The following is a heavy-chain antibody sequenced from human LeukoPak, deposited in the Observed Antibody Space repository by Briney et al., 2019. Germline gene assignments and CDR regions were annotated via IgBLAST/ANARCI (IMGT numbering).Heavy chain of an antibody. D-gene: IGHD2-2*01. CDR1: GGSISSYY. CDR3: ARAACSSTSCYAGYYYGMDV. J-gene: IGHJ6*02. Sequence: SETLSLTCTVSGGSISSYYWSWIRQPPGKGLEWIGYIYYSGSTNYNPSLKSRVTISVDTSKNQFSLKLTSVTAADAAVYYCARAACSSTSCYAGYYYGMDVWGQGTTVTVSS. V-gene: IGHV4-59*12. CDR2: IYYSGST.